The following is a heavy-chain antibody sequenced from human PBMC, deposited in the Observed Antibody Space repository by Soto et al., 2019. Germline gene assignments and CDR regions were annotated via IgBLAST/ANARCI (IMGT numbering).Heavy chain of an antibody. Sequence: SVMVSFSASGDTFTSYDVSCVRTATGQGLEWMGWMNPNSGNTGYAQKFQGRVTMTRNTSISTAYMELSSLRSEDTAVYYCATEYYYDSSAPGWSDPWGQGTLVTGAS. D-gene: IGHD3-22*01. V-gene: IGHV1-8*01. CDR1: GDTFTSYD. CDR2: MNPNSGNT. CDR3: ATEYYYDSSAPGWSDP. J-gene: IGHJ5*02.